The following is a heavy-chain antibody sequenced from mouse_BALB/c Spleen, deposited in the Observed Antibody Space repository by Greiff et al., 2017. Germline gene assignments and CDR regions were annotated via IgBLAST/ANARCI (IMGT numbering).Heavy chain of an antibody. D-gene: IGHD1-2*01. CDR2: IRLKSNNYAT. Sequence: EVQGVESGGGLVQPGGSMKLSCVASGFTFSNYWMNWVRQSPEKGLEWVAEIRLKSNNYATHYAESVKGRFTISRDDSKSSVYLQMNNLRAEDTGIYYCTRGAITTALFDYWGQGTTLTVSS. CDR1: GFTFSNYW. V-gene: IGHV6-6*02. CDR3: TRGAITTALFDY. J-gene: IGHJ2*01.